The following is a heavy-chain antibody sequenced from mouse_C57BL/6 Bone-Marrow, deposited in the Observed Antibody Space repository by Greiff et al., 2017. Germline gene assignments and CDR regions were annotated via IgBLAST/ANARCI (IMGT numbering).Heavy chain of an antibody. CDR3: ARYVRGYFDY. Sequence: EVKVVESGGGLVQPGGSLSLSCAASGFTFTDYYMSWVRQPPGKALEWLGFIRNKANGYTTEYSASVKGRFTISRDNSQSILYLQMNALRAEDSATYYCARYVRGYFDYWGQGTTLTVSS. V-gene: IGHV7-3*01. CDR1: GFTFTDYY. J-gene: IGHJ2*01. CDR2: IRNKANGYTT.